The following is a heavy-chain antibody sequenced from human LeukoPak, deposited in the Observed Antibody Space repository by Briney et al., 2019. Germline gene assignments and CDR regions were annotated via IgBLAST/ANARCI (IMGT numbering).Heavy chain of an antibody. CDR1: GGSISSYY. CDR3: ARDLVLWYSSGWYFDY. V-gene: IGHV4-4*07. J-gene: IGHJ4*02. D-gene: IGHD6-19*01. Sequence: SETLPLTCTVSGGSISSYYWSWIRQPAGKGLEWIGRIYTSGSTNYNPSLKSRVTMSVDTSKNQFSLKLSSVTAADTAVYYCARDLVLWYSSGWYFDYWGQGTLVTVSS. CDR2: IYTSGST.